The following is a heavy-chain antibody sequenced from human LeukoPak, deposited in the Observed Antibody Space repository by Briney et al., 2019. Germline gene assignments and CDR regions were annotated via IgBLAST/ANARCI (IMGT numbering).Heavy chain of an antibody. Sequence: GGSLRLSCAASGFTFSSYAMSWFRQAPGKGLKWVSAISGSGGSTYYADSVKGRFTISRDNSKNTLYLQMNSLRAEDTAVYYCAKDRGVVVPAAPCYWGQGTLVTVSS. CDR1: GFTFSSYA. J-gene: IGHJ4*02. D-gene: IGHD2-2*01. CDR2: ISGSGGST. CDR3: AKDRGVVVPAAPCY. V-gene: IGHV3-23*01.